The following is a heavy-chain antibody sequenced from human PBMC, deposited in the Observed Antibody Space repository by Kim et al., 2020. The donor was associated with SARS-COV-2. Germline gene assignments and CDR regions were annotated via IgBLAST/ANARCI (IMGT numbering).Heavy chain of an antibody. CDR1: GGSISSYY. J-gene: IGHJ6*03. D-gene: IGHD3-3*01. V-gene: IGHV4-59*08. CDR3: ARSYDDYYYYYMDV. Sequence: SETLSLTCTVSGGSISSYYWSWIRQPPGKGLEWIGYIYYSGSTNYNPSLKSRVTISVDTSKNQFSLKLSSVTAADTAVYYCARSYDDYYYYYMDVWGKGTTVTVSS. CDR2: IYYSGST.